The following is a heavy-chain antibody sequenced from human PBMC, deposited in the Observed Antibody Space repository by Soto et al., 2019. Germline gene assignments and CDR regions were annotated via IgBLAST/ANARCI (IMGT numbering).Heavy chain of an antibody. Sequence: QVQLVQSGAEVKRPGASVTVSCKSSGYTFTNYAIHWVRQVPGQSLEWMGWINAANAKTKYSQKFQGRVTISRDTSASTTYMEMSSLRSEDTLVYYCARDGAVAGNANFDYLGLEALLTVSS. J-gene: IGHJ4*02. D-gene: IGHD6-19*01. CDR1: GYTFTNYA. CDR3: ARDGAVAGNANFDY. CDR2: INAANAKT. V-gene: IGHV1-3*01.